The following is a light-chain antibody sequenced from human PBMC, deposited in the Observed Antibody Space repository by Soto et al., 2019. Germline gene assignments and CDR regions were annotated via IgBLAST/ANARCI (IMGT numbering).Light chain of an antibody. CDR3: QSYDSSLSGSRV. CDR2: GKS. J-gene: IGLJ1*01. CDR1: SSNIGAGYD. Sequence: QSVLTQPPSVSGAPGQRVTISCTGSSSNIGAGYDVHWYQQLPGTAPKLLIYGKSYRSSGVPDRFSASKSGTSASLAITGLQAEDEADYYCQSYDSSLSGSRVFGTGTKVTVL. V-gene: IGLV1-40*01.